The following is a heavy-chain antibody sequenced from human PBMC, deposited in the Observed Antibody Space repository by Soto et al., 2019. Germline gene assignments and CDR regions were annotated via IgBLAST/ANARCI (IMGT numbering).Heavy chain of an antibody. V-gene: IGHV3-49*03. CDR3: TRHQLGPYDF. Sequence: GGSLRLSCTVSGFTFGDYAMSWFRQAPGKGLEWVGFIRSRPNGGTTEYAASVKGRFTISRDDSKSIVYLQMNSLKTEDTAVYYCTRHQLGPYDFWGQGTLVTVSS. D-gene: IGHD1-1*01. CDR2: IRSRPNGGTT. CDR1: GFTFGDYA. J-gene: IGHJ4*02.